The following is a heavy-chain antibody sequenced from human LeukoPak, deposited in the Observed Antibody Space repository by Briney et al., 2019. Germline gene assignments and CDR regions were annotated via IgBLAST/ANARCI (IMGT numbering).Heavy chain of an antibody. CDR1: GFTFSSHV. J-gene: IGHJ4*02. V-gene: IGHV3-23*01. Sequence: GGSLRLSCAASGFTFSSHVMSWVRQAPGKGLEWVSDISASGDTTYYADSVKGRFTISRDNSKNTLDLQMSSLRVDDTAVYYCAKADDWLAADYIDYWGQGTLVTVSS. D-gene: IGHD3-9*01. CDR2: ISASGDTT. CDR3: AKADDWLAADYIDY.